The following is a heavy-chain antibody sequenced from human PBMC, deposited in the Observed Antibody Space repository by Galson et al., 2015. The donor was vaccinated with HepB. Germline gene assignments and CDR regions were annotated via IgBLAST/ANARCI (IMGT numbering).Heavy chain of an antibody. CDR2: IYYSGST. V-gene: IGHV4-39*01. Sequence: LSLTCTVSGGSISSSSYYWGWIRQPPGKGLEWIGSIYYSGSTYYNPSLKSRVTISVDTSKNQFSLKLSSVTAADTAVYYCARQYYYDSSGYYPTYYFDYWGQGTLVTVSS. CDR1: GGSISSSSYY. D-gene: IGHD3-22*01. CDR3: ARQYYYDSSGYYPTYYFDY. J-gene: IGHJ4*02.